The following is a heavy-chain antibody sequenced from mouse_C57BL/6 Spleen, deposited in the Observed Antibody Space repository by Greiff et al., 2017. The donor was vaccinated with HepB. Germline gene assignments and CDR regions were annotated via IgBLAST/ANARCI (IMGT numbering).Heavy chain of an antibody. D-gene: IGHD6-1*01. Sequence: VQLQESGAELVKPGASVKMSCKASGYTFTTYPIEWMKQNHGKSLEWIGNFHPYNDDTKYNEKFKGKATLTVDKSSSTVYLELSLLTSDASAVYYCATSVKKGWFAYWGQGTLVTVSA. CDR1: GYTFTTYP. CDR3: ATSVKKGWFAY. CDR2: FHPYNDDT. V-gene: IGHV1-47*01. J-gene: IGHJ3*01.